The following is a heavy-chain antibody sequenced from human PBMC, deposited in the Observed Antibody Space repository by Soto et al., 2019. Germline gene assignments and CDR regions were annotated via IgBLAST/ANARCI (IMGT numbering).Heavy chain of an antibody. V-gene: IGHV4-30-2*01. D-gene: IGHD3-10*01. Sequence: PLETLSLTCAVSGVSISSGDYSWSWIRQPPGKGLEWIGYIYHDGRTLYNPSLKSRVTISLDRSKNQFSLKLSSVTAADTAVYYCASDYGSGSYRFDYWGQGTLVTVSS. J-gene: IGHJ4*02. CDR3: ASDYGSGSYRFDY. CDR1: GVSISSGDYS. CDR2: IYHDGRT.